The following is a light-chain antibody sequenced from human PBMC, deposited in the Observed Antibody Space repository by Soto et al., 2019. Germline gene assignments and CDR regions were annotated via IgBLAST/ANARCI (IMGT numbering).Light chain of an antibody. CDR2: AAS. J-gene: IGKJ4*01. V-gene: IGKV1-39*01. CDR3: QQSYSTPLS. CDR1: QNISYY. Sequence: DIQMTQSPSSLSASVGDGVTITCRASQNISYYLNWYQQKPGKAPKLLIYAASSLQSGVPSRFSGSASGTDFTLTISSLQPEYFATYYCQQSYSTPLSFGGGTKVEIK.